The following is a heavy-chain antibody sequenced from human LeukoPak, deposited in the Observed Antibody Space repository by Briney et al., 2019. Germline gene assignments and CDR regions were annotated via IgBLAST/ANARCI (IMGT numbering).Heavy chain of an antibody. Sequence: GGSLRLSCAASGFIFSDFNMNWVRQAPGKGLEWVSAISGSGGSTYYADSVKGRFTISRDNSKNTLYLQMNSLRAEDTAVYYCAKGPLRRPLDYWGQGTLVTVSS. CDR1: GFIFSDFN. D-gene: IGHD4-17*01. CDR3: AKGPLRRPLDY. V-gene: IGHV3-23*01. J-gene: IGHJ4*02. CDR2: ISGSGGST.